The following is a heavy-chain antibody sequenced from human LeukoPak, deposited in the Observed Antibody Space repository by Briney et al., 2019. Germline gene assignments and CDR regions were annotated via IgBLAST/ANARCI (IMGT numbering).Heavy chain of an antibody. J-gene: IGHJ4*02. CDR2: ISSSGSTI. CDR1: GFTFSDYY. D-gene: IGHD1-26*01. Sequence: GGSLRLSCAASGFTFSDYYMSWIRQAPGKGLEWVSYISSSGSTIYYADSVKGRFTTSRDNAKNSLYLQMNSLRAEDTAVYYCARNPSLVGATQYYFDYWGQGTLVTVSS. CDR3: ARNPSLVGATQYYFDY. V-gene: IGHV3-11*01.